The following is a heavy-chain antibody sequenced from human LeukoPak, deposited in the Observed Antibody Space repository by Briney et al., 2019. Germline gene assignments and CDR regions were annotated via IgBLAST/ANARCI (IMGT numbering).Heavy chain of an antibody. V-gene: IGHV7-4-1*02. J-gene: IGHJ3*02. CDR1: GYTFTSYA. CDR3: ARDRVAGDYDAFDI. Sequence: GASVKVSCKASGYTFTSYAMNWVRQAPGQGLEWMGWINTNTGNPTYAQGFTGRFVFSLDTSVSTAYLQISSLKAEDTAVYYCARDRVAGDYDAFDIWGQGTMVTVSS. CDR2: INTNTGNP. D-gene: IGHD6-19*01.